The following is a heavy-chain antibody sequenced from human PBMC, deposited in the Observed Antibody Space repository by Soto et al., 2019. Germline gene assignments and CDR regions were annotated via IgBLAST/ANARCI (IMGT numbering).Heavy chain of an antibody. CDR3: ARAKAPLYSSSWYWFDP. J-gene: IGHJ5*02. Sequence: SETLSLTCTVSGGSISSYYWSWIRQPPGKGLEWIGYIYYSGSTNYNPSLKSRVTISVDTSKNQFSLKLSSVTAADTAVYYCARAKAPLYSSSWYWFDPWGQGTLVTVSA. CDR1: GGSISSYY. CDR2: IYYSGST. D-gene: IGHD6-13*01. V-gene: IGHV4-59*08.